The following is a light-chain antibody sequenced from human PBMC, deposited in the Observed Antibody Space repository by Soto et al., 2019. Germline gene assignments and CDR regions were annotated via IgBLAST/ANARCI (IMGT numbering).Light chain of an antibody. CDR3: LQKYFYPFT. Sequence: DIQMTQSPSSLSASVGDRVTITCRSSQYINTFLNWYQQKPERAPQLLIYSASTLQSGVPSRFSGSGSGTDFTLTISSLQPEDFATYYCLQKYFYPFTFGPGTKVDIK. V-gene: IGKV1-39*01. CDR1: QYINTF. CDR2: SAS. J-gene: IGKJ3*01.